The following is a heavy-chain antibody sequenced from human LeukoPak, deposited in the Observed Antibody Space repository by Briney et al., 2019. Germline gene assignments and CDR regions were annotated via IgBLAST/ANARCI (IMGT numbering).Heavy chain of an antibody. D-gene: IGHD2-15*01. CDR2: IYPGDSDT. Sequence: GESLKISCKGSGYSFTSYRIGWVRQMPGKGLEWMGIIYPGDSDTRYSPSFQGQVTISADKSISTAYLQWSSLKASDTAMYYCARRYCSGGTCYYFDYWGQGTLVTVSS. V-gene: IGHV5-51*01. CDR1: GYSFTSYR. J-gene: IGHJ4*02. CDR3: ARRYCSGGTCYYFDY.